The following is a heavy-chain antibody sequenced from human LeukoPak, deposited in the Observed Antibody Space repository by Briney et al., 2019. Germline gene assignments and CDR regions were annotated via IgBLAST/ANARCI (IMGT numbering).Heavy chain of an antibody. CDR2: ISDSSGYI. CDR3: ARENRGSGSFDY. CDR1: GFTFSSYT. J-gene: IGHJ4*02. Sequence: GGSLRLSCAASGFTFSSYTMNWVRQAPGKGLDWVSSISDSSGYIYYADSVKGRFTISRDNAKNSLYLQMNSLRAEDTAVYYCARENRGSGSFDYWGQGTLATVSS. D-gene: IGHD3-10*01. V-gene: IGHV3-21*01.